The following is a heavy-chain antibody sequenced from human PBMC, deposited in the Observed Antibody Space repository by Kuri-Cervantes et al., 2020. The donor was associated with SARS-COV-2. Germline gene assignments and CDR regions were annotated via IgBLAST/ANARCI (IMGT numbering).Heavy chain of an antibody. CDR2: INHSGST. CDR1: GGSSSGYY. D-gene: IGHD3-22*01. J-gene: IGHJ4*02. Sequence: SETLSLTCAVYGGSSSGYYWSWIRQPPGKGLEWIGEINHSGSTNYNPSLKSRVTISVDTSKNQFSLKLSSVTAADTAVYYCARGGYDSSGYYYGLGFDYWGQGTLVTVSS. CDR3: ARGGYDSSGYYYGLGFDY. V-gene: IGHV4-34*01.